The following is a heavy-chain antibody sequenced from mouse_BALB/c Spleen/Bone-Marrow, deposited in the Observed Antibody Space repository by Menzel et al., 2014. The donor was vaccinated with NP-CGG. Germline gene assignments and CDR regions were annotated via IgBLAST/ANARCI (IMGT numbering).Heavy chain of an antibody. J-gene: IGHJ3*01. Sequence: VQLQQSGAELVTPGASVKLSCKASGYTCTTYWMHWVKQRPGHGLEWIGQVDPSDGYTNYSQMFKGKATLTVDKSSSTAYMQLSGLSSEDSAVYYCARGGDNFAWFAYWGQGTLVTVSA. V-gene: IGHV1-69*02. CDR3: ARGGDNFAWFAY. D-gene: IGHD1-3*01. CDR1: GYTCTTYW. CDR2: VDPSDGYT.